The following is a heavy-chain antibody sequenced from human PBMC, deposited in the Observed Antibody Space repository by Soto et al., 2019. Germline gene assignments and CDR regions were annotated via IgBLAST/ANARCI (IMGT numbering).Heavy chain of an antibody. CDR1: GYSISSAY. Sequence: SETLSLTCGVSGYSISSAYWGWIRQPPGKGLEWIGNSFHSGSTYYNSSLESRLTMSINKSKNQFSLKLASVTAADTAVYYCARDPFFNYGGNSGYFDLWGRGTLVT. D-gene: IGHD2-21*01. CDR2: SFHSGST. CDR3: ARDPFFNYGGNSGYFDL. V-gene: IGHV4-38-2*02. J-gene: IGHJ2*01.